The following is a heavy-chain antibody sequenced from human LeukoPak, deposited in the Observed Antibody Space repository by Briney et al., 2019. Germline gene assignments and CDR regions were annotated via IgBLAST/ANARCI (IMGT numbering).Heavy chain of an antibody. CDR2: ISAYNGNT. V-gene: IGHV1-18*01. CDR1: GYTFTSYG. Sequence: GSVKVSCKASGYTFTSYGISWVRQAPGQGLEWMGWISAYNGNTNYAQKLQGRVTMTTDTSTSTAYMELRSLRSGDTAVYYCARERGYYYYYYYMDVWGKGTTVTVSS. J-gene: IGHJ6*03. D-gene: IGHD3-10*01. CDR3: ARERGYYYYYYYMDV.